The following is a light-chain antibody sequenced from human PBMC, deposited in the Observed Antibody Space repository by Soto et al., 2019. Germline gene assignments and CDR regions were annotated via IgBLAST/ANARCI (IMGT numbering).Light chain of an antibody. Sequence: ETVLTQSPATLSLSPGERATLSCRASESVSNSLAWYQHKPGQAPRLLIYNASTRATGIPARFSGSGSGTDFTLTISSLEPEDFAVYFCQHRAGWPPALTFGGGTKVEIK. J-gene: IGKJ4*01. CDR3: QHRAGWPPALT. V-gene: IGKV3-11*01. CDR1: ESVSNS. CDR2: NAS.